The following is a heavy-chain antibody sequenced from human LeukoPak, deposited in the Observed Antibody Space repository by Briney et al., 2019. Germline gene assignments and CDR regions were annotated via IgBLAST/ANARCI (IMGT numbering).Heavy chain of an antibody. Sequence: GGSLRLSCEVSGFTFSRYWMHWVRQAPGEGLVWVSFTSIDGSGTSYADSVKGRFTISRDNAKNTLYLQMNSLRAEDTAVYYCARSAYYDYSGYYYDSWGQGTLVTVSS. J-gene: IGHJ5*01. CDR3: ARSAYYDYSGYYYDS. CDR2: TSIDGSGT. D-gene: IGHD3-22*01. V-gene: IGHV3-74*01. CDR1: GFTFSRYW.